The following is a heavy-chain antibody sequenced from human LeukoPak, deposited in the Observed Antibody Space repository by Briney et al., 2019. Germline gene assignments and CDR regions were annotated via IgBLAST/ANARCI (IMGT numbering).Heavy chain of an antibody. CDR3: ATYRQVLLPFES. CDR1: GFTFSTFA. D-gene: IGHD2-8*02. V-gene: IGHV3-23*01. CDR2: IFPSGGEI. J-gene: IGHJ4*02. Sequence: PGGSLRLSCAASGFTFSTFAMIWVRQPPGQGLEWVSSIFPSGGEIHYADSVRGRFTISRDKPKITLSLQMNSLRAEDTAIYYCATYRQVLLPFESWGQGTLVTVSS.